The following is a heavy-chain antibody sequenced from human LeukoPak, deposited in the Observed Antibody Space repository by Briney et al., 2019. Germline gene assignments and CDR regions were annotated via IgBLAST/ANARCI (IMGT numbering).Heavy chain of an antibody. J-gene: IGHJ4*02. CDR1: GGTFSSYA. D-gene: IGHD3-22*01. CDR3: ASPGYDSSGFNY. Sequence: ASVKVSCKASGGTFSSYAISWVRQAPGQGLEWMGGIIPIFGTANYAQKFQGRVTMTRDTSTSTAYMELSSLRSEDTAVYYCASPGYDSSGFNYWGQGTLVTVSS. CDR2: IIPIFGTA. V-gene: IGHV1-69*05.